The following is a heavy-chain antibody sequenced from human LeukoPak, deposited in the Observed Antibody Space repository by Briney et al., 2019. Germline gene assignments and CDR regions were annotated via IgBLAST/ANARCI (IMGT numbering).Heavy chain of an antibody. CDR3: ARERTGCFDY. CDR2: IYYSEST. D-gene: IGHD3-9*01. Sequence: SETLSLTCTVSGGSISSYYWSWIRQPPGKGLEWIGYIYYSESTNYNPSLKSRVTISVDTSKNQFSLKLSSVTAADTAVYYCARERTGCFDYWGQGTLVTVSS. CDR1: GGSISSYY. J-gene: IGHJ4*02. V-gene: IGHV4-59*12.